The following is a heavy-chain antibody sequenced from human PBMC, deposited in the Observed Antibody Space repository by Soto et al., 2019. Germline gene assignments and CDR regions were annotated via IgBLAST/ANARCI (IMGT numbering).Heavy chain of an antibody. D-gene: IGHD4-17*01. CDR2: IYYSGST. Sequence: ASETLSLTCTVSGGSISSYYWSWVRQPPGKGLEWIGYIYYSGSTNYNPSLKSRVTISVDTSKNQLSLKLSSVTAADTAVYYCARGYGDCELDYWGQGTLVTVSS. J-gene: IGHJ4*02. CDR1: GGSISSYY. V-gene: IGHV4-59*01. CDR3: ARGYGDCELDY.